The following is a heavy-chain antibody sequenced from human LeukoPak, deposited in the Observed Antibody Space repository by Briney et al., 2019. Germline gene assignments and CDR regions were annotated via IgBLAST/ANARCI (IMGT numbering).Heavy chain of an antibody. Sequence: KPGESLKISCKGSGYTFTNYWIGWVRQMPGKGLEFMGIIYPGDSDTRYSPSFQGQVTISADKSISTAYLQWSSLKASDTATYYCARLSFVVVPGVRGAFDIWGQGTVVTVSS. D-gene: IGHD2-2*01. J-gene: IGHJ3*02. CDR3: ARLSFVVVPGVRGAFDI. CDR2: IYPGDSDT. V-gene: IGHV5-51*01. CDR1: GYTFTNYW.